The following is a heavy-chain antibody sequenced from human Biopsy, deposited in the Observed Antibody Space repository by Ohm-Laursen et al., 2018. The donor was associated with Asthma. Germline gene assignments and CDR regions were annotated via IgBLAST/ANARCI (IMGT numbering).Heavy chain of an antibody. CDR3: ARVDAIMISGDFYFYSGFDL. CDR1: GYTVTRYA. CDR2: IIPMYGVP. Sequence: SVTASCNASGYTVTRYAINWVRQAPGRGLEWMGGIIPMYGVPKVAQKFQGRVTITADESTSTAYMEMSSLRSEDTAVYYCARVDAIMISGDFYFYSGFDLWGQGTTVRVSS. D-gene: IGHD3-16*01. J-gene: IGHJ6*02. V-gene: IGHV1-69*13.